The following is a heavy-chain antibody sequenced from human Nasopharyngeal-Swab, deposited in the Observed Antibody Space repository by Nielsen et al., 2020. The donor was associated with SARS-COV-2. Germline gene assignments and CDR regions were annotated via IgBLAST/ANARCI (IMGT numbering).Heavy chain of an antibody. D-gene: IGHD4-11*01. CDR1: GGSISSSSYY. J-gene: IGHJ4*02. CDR3: ARHPTTAFDY. CDR2: IYYSGST. Sequence: SETLSLTCTVSGGSISSSSYYWDWIRQPPGKGLEWIGSIYYSGSTYYNPSLKSRVTISVDTSKNQFSRKLSSVTAADTAVYYCARHPTTAFDYWGQGTLVTVSS. V-gene: IGHV4-39*01.